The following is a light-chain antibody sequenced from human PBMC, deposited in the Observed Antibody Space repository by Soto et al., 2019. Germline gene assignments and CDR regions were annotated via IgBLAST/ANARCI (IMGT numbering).Light chain of an antibody. CDR1: QSVSSSY. J-gene: IGKJ1*01. Sequence: EMGFPQSPGTLSFSPGERATLSCRASQSVSSSYLAWYQQKPGQAPRLLIYGASSRATGIPDRFSGSGSGTDFTLTISRLEPEDFAVYYCQQYGSSPWTFGQGTKV. CDR3: QQYGSSPWT. CDR2: GAS. V-gene: IGKV3-20*01.